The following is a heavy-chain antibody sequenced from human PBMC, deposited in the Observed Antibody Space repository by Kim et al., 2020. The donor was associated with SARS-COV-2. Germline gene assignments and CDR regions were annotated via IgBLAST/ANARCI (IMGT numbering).Heavy chain of an antibody. J-gene: IGHJ4*02. CDR2: ISAYNGNT. D-gene: IGHD3-22*01. CDR3: ARDPPPPYYYDSSGYPGTLDDY. Sequence: ASVKVSCKASGYTFTSYGISWVRQAPGQGLEWMGWISAYNGNTNYAQKLQGRVTTTTDTSTSTAYMELRSLRSDDTAVYYCARDPPPPYYYDSSGYPGTLDDYWGQGTLVTVSS. V-gene: IGHV1-18*01. CDR1: GYTFTSYG.